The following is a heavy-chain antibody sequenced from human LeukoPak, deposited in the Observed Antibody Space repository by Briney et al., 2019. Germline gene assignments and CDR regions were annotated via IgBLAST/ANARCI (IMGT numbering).Heavy chain of an antibody. Sequence: ASVKVSCKASSYTFTNYGFSWVRQAPGQGPEWMGWISASNGNTDYAQKFQGRVTLTRDTSASTAYMDLRSLRSDDTAVYFCARSGYSFGYHYFDLWGQGTLVTVSS. CDR3: ARSGYSFGYHYFDL. V-gene: IGHV1-18*01. J-gene: IGHJ4*02. D-gene: IGHD5-18*01. CDR1: SYTFTNYG. CDR2: ISASNGNT.